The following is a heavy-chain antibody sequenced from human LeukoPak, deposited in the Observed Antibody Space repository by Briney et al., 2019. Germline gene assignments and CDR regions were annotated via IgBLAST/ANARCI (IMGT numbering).Heavy chain of an antibody. CDR3: AKDMALYSGSYRFDY. V-gene: IGHV3-20*04. J-gene: IGHJ4*02. CDR1: GFTFDDYG. CDR2: INWNGGST. D-gene: IGHD1-26*01. Sequence: GGSLRLSCAASGFTFDDYGMSWVRQAPGKGLEWVSGINWNGGSTGYADSVKGRFTISRDNAKNSLYLQMNSLRAEDTALYYCAKDMALYSGSYRFDYWGQGTLVTVSS.